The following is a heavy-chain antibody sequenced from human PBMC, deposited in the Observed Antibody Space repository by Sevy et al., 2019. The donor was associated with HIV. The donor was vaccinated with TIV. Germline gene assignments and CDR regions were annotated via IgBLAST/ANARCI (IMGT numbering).Heavy chain of an antibody. J-gene: IGHJ3*02. CDR1: GFTFSTYN. D-gene: IGHD6-13*01. CDR2: ITFSSNYI. CDR3: ARSWEQQLHDAFDI. Sequence: GGSLRLSCAAYGFTFSTYNMNWVRQAPGKGLEWVSSITFSSNYIYYADSVKGRFTISRDNAKNSLYLQMNSLRAEDTAVYYCARSWEQQLHDAFDIWGQGTMVTVSS. V-gene: IGHV3-21*01.